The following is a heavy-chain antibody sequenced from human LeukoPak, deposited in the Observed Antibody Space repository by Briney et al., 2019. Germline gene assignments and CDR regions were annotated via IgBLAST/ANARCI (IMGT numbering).Heavy chain of an antibody. Sequence: GGSLRLSCAASGFTVSNNYLSWVRQAPGRGLDWVSIIYSDGNTYYADSVKGRFTISRDNSRNTLFLQMNSLRAEDTAVFYCARAGGAWSRTHYYYFIDVWGKGTTVTVSS. V-gene: IGHV3-66*01. CDR1: GFTVSNNY. J-gene: IGHJ6*03. CDR2: IYSDGNT. CDR3: ARAGGAWSRTHYYYFIDV. D-gene: IGHD1/OR15-1a*01.